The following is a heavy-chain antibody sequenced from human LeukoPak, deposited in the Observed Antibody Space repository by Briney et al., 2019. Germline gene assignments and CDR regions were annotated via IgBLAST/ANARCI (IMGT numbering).Heavy chain of an antibody. D-gene: IGHD2-2*01. CDR3: ARPPSRPRYCSSTSCYEETTLFDY. CDR1: GGSISSGGYC. J-gene: IGHJ4*02. CDR2: IYHSGST. V-gene: IGHV4-30-2*01. Sequence: PSQTLSLTCTVSGGSISSGGYCWSWIRQPPGKGLEWIGYIYHSGSTNYNPSLKSRVTISVDTSKNQFSLKLSSVTAADTAVYYCARPPSRPRYCSSTSCYEETTLFDYWGQGTLVTVSS.